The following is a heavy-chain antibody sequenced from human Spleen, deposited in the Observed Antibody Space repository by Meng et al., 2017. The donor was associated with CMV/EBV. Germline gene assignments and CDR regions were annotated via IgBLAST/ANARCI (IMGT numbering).Heavy chain of an antibody. D-gene: IGHD2-15*01. CDR1: RFTFRNYP. V-gene: IGHV3-30*04. CDR3: ARDDSDYFDY. J-gene: IGHJ4*02. CDR2: ISYDGSNK. Sequence: GESLKISCAASRFTFRNYPIHWVRQAPGKGLEWVAVISYDGSNKNYADSVKGRFTISRDNSKNTLYLQMNSLRAEDTAVYYCARDDSDYFDYWGQGTLVTVSS.